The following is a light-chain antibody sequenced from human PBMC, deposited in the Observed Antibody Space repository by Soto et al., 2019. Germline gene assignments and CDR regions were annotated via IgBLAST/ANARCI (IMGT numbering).Light chain of an antibody. J-gene: IGKJ5*01. CDR3: QQYGTSTIT. CDR2: GKY. CDR1: ERIYSAY. V-gene: IGKV3-20*01. Sequence: EVVFTQSPGALSLSRGERATLSCRASERIYSAYLGWYQQKPGQAPRLLIYGKYSRATGIPDRLSGSGSGTDFTLPISRLEPEDSAVYYCQQYGTSTITFGQGTRLEIK.